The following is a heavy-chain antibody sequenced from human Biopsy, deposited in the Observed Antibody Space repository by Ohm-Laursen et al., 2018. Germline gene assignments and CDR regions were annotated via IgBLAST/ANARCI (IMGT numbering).Heavy chain of an antibody. CDR2: INPYNGDT. D-gene: IGHD2-2*01. CDR3: ARDYQPTIITIHYYYYGMDV. CDR1: GYSFTNHD. V-gene: IGHV1-18*01. Sequence: GASVKVSCKASGYSFTNHDINWVRQAPGQGLEWMGWINPYNGDTNYAQKLQGRVTMTTDTSTSTAYMELRSLRSDDTAVYYCARDYQPTIITIHYYYYGMDVWGQGNPGHRLL. J-gene: IGHJ6*02.